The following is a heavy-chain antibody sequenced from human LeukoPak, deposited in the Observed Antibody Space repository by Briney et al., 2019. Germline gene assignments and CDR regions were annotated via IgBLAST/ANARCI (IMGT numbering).Heavy chain of an antibody. CDR2: ISGSGSST. CDR1: GFTFSSYA. J-gene: IGHJ6*02. V-gene: IGHV3-23*01. CDR3: AKTGGSGNYYYYYYAMDV. Sequence: GGSLRLSCAASGFTFSSYAMSWVRQAPGKGLEWVSAISGSGSSTFYADSVKGRFTISRDHSKNTLYLQMNSLRAEDTAVYYCAKTGGSGNYYYYYYAMDVWGQGTTVTVSS. D-gene: IGHD3-10*01.